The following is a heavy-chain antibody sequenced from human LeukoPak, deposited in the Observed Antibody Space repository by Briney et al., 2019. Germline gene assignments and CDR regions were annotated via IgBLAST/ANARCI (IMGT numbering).Heavy chain of an antibody. CDR2: INHSGST. CDR3: ARGGVVAATLRQYGMDV. Sequence: PSETLSLTCAVYGGSFSGYYWNWIRQPPGKGLGWIGEINHSGSTNYNPSLKSRVTISVDTSKNQFSLKLSSVTAADTAVYYCARGGVVAATLRQYGMDVWGQGTTVTVSS. V-gene: IGHV4-34*01. CDR1: GGSFSGYY. J-gene: IGHJ6*02. D-gene: IGHD2-15*01.